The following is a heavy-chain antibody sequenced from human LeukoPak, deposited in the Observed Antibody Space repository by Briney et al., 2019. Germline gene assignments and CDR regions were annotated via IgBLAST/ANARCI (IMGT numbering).Heavy chain of an antibody. D-gene: IGHD5-18*01. CDR1: GGSISSYY. CDR2: IYYSGST. J-gene: IGHJ4*02. Sequence: PSETLSLTCTVSGGSISSYYWSWIRQPPGKGLEWIGYIYYSGSTNYNPSLKSRVTISVDTSKNQFSLKLSSVTAADTAVYYCARGERQLWDEYYFDYWGQGTLVTVSS. CDR3: ARGERQLWDEYYFDY. V-gene: IGHV4-59*08.